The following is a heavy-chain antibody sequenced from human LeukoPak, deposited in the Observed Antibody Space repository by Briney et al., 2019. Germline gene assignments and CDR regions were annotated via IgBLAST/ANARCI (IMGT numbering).Heavy chain of an antibody. V-gene: IGHV1-69*05. CDR2: IIPIFGTA. D-gene: IGHD1-26*01. CDR3: ATGLMVGPDFDY. Sequence: GASVKVSCKASGGTFSSYAISWVRQAPGQGLEWMGGIIPIFGTANYAQKFQGRVTITTDESTSTAYMELSSLRSEDTAVYYCATGLMVGPDFDYWGQGTLVTVSS. J-gene: IGHJ4*02. CDR1: GGTFSSYA.